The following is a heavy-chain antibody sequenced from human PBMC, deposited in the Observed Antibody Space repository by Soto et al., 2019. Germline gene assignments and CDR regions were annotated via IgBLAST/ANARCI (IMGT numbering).Heavy chain of an antibody. D-gene: IGHD3-3*01. Sequence: ASVKVSCKASGYTFTSYAMHWVRQAPGQRLEWMGWINAGNGNTKYSQKFQGRVTITRDTSASTAYMELSSLRSEDTAVYYCARRITIFGGNWFDSWGQGTLVTVS. J-gene: IGHJ5*01. CDR1: GYTFTSYA. CDR3: ARRITIFGGNWFDS. CDR2: INAGNGNT. V-gene: IGHV1-3*01.